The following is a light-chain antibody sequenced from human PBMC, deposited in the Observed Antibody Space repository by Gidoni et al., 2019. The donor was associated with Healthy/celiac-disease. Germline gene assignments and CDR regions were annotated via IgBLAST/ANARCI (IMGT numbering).Light chain of an antibody. CDR1: NIGSKN. J-gene: IGLJ2*01. Sequence: YELNQPLSVSVALGQTARITCGGNNIGSKNVHWYQQKQGHATLLVIYRDSNRPSGLPERFSGSNSGNTATLTIIRAQAGDEADYYCQVWDSSTVVFGGGTKLTVL. CDR2: RDS. V-gene: IGLV3-9*01. CDR3: QVWDSSTVV.